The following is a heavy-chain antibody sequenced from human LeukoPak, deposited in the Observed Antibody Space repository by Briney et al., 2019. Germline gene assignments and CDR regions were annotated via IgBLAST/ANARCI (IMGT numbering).Heavy chain of an antibody. CDR3: ARESPIATRIFDY. CDR2: ISSTGDYI. V-gene: IGHV3-21*01. CDR1: GFTFSRYT. Sequence: PGGSLRLSCAASGFTFSRYTMNWVRQAPGKGLEWVSSISSTGDYIYYADSGKGRFTISRDSAKNSLYLHMDSLRAEDTAVYYCARESPIATRIFDYWGQGALVTVSS. D-gene: IGHD6-6*01. J-gene: IGHJ4*02.